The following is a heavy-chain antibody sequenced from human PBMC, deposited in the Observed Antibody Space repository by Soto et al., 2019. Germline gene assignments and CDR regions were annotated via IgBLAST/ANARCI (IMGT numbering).Heavy chain of an antibody. CDR3: ARSYSGSVSYGYYYYYMNV. V-gene: IGHV4-34*01. D-gene: IGHD3-10*01. CDR2: INHSGST. J-gene: IGHJ6*03. CDR1: GGSFSGYY. Sequence: PEETLSLTCAVYGGSFSGYYWSWIRQHPGKGLEWIGEINHSGSTNYNPSLKSRVTISVDTSKNQFSLKLSSVTAADTAGYYCARSYSGSVSYGYYYYYMNVWGKGTTVTVSS.